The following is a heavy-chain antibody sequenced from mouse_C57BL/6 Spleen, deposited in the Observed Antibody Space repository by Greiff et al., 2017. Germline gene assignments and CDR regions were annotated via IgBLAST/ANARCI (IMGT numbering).Heavy chain of an antibody. Sequence: EVQLVESGGGLVKPGGSLKLSCAASGFTFSSYAMSWVRQTPEKRLEWVATISDGGSYTYYPDNVKGRFTISRDNAKNNLYLQMSHLKSEDTAMYYCASLYDGYYYFDYWGQGTTLTVSS. CDR3: ASLYDGYYYFDY. J-gene: IGHJ2*01. V-gene: IGHV5-4*01. D-gene: IGHD2-3*01. CDR2: ISDGGSYT. CDR1: GFTFSSYA.